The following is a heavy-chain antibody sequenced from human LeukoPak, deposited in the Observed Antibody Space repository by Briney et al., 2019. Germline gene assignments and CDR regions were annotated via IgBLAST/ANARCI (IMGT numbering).Heavy chain of an antibody. J-gene: IGHJ3*02. Sequence: SVNVSCKASGGTFSSYAISWVRQAPGQGLEWMGGIIPIFGTANYAQKFQGRVTITGDKSTSTAYMELSSLRSEDTAVYYCARDPYNTRRSWYAFDIWGQGTMVTVSS. D-gene: IGHD6-13*01. V-gene: IGHV1-69*06. CDR1: GGTFSSYA. CDR3: ARDPYNTRRSWYAFDI. CDR2: IIPIFGTA.